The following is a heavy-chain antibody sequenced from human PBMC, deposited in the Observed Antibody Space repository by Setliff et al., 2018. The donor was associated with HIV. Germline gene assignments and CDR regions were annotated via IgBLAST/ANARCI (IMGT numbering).Heavy chain of an antibody. Sequence: SVKVSCKASGGTFSSYAINWVRQAPGQGLEWMGGIIPILGIANYAQKFQGRVTITADKSTSTAYMELSSLRSEDTAVYYCATARRDYYDRGRRSHYYIDVWGKGTTVTVSS. CDR1: GGTFSSYA. J-gene: IGHJ6*03. CDR3: ATARRDYYDRGRRSHYYIDV. CDR2: IIPILGIA. D-gene: IGHD3-22*01. V-gene: IGHV1-69*10.